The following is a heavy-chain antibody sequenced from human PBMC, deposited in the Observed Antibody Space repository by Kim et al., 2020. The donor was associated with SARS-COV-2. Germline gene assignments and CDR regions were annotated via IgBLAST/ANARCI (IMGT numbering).Heavy chain of an antibody. CDR2: INTNTGNP. CDR1: GYTFTSYA. CDR3: ASLRLGELSLGLYNWFDP. D-gene: IGHD3-16*02. V-gene: IGHV7-4-1*02. Sequence: ASVKVSCKASGYTFTSYAMNWVRQAPGQGLEWMGWINTNTGNPTYAQGFTRRFVFSLDTSVSTAYLQISSLKAEDTAVYYCASLRLGELSLGLYNWFDPWGQGTLVTVSS. J-gene: IGHJ5*02.